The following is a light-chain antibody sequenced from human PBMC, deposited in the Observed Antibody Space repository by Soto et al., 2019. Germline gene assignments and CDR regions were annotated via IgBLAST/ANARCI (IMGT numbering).Light chain of an antibody. CDR1: SSNIGAGYD. V-gene: IGLV1-40*01. CDR3: QSYDTSLSGSGV. J-gene: IGLJ1*01. Sequence: QSVLTQPPSVSGAPGQSVTISCTGSSSNIGAGYDVHWYQQRPGGAPRLLIFANSDRPSGVPDRFSASKSYTSASLTIAGLQAEDEDDYYCQSYDTSLSGSGVFGTGTKVTVL. CDR2: ANS.